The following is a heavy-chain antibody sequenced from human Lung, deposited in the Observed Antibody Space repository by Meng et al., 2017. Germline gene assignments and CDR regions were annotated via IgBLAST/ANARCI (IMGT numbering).Heavy chain of an antibody. Sequence: QVQLVQSGAEVKKPGASGKVSCKAAGYSFTGYDMHWVRQGPGQGLEWMGRINPNSGDTRYAQKFQGRVTMTRDTAISTAYMELSSLIFDDTAVYYCARGPGAVRSPYYFDYWGQGTLVTVSS. J-gene: IGHJ4*02. CDR1: GYSFTGYD. V-gene: IGHV1-2*06. CDR2: INPNSGDT. D-gene: IGHD2-15*01. CDR3: ARGPGAVRSPYYFDY.